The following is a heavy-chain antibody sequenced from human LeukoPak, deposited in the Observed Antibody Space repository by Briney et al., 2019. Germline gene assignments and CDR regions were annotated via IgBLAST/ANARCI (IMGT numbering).Heavy chain of an antibody. Sequence: GGSLRLSCAASGFTVSSNYMSWVRQAPGKGLEWVSVIYSGGSTYYADSVKGRFTISRDNSKNTLYLQMNSLRAEDTAVYYCARALSGSYCHFDYWGQGTLVTVSS. CDR2: IYSGGST. CDR3: ARALSGSYCHFDY. CDR1: GFTVSSNY. J-gene: IGHJ4*02. D-gene: IGHD1-26*01. V-gene: IGHV3-66*01.